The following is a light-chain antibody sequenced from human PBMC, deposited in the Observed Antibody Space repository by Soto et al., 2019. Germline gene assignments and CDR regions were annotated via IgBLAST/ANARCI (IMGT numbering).Light chain of an antibody. CDR2: GAS. V-gene: IGKV1-6*01. Sequence: AVPLTQSPSSLSASVGDRVTITCRASQGIRTDLGWYQQSPGKAPKVLIFGASTLQSGVPSRFSGSGSGTDFTLTISSLQPEDVATYYCLQDYSYPRTFGQGTKVEIK. CDR3: LQDYSYPRT. CDR1: QGIRTD. J-gene: IGKJ1*01.